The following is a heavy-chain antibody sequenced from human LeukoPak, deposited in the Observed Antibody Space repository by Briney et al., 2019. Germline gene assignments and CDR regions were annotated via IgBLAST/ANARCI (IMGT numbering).Heavy chain of an antibody. V-gene: IGHV4-59*08. Sequence: SETLSLTCTVSGGSIRSYYWSWIRQPPGKGLEWIGYIYYSGSTNYNPSLKSRVTISVDTSKNQFSLKLSSVTAADTAVYYCATALVVHGYFQHWGQGTLVTVSS. D-gene: IGHD2-8*02. CDR1: GGSIRSYY. CDR2: IYYSGST. J-gene: IGHJ1*01. CDR3: ATALVVHGYFQH.